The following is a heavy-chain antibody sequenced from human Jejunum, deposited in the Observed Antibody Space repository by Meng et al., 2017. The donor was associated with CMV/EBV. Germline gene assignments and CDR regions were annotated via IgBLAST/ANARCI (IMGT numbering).Heavy chain of an antibody. V-gene: IGHV4-59*01. CDR3: ARGSYYFDY. CDR1: GGSFSSYY. J-gene: IGHJ4*02. CDR2: VSYTGGI. Sequence: LTCTVSGGSFSSYYYTWIRQPPWKGLEWIGSVSYTGGINDSPSHKSRVTISIDTSQNQFSLKLRSVTAADTAVYFCARGSYYFDYWGQGTLVTVSS.